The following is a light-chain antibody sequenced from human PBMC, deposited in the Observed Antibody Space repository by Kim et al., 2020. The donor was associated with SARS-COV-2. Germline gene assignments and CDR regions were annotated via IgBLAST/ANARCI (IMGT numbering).Light chain of an antibody. CDR1: QSVSSY. J-gene: IGKJ1*01. V-gene: IGKV3D-15*01. Sequence: SPGERATLSCRASQSVSSYLAWYQQRPGQPPRLLIYDASKRATGIPARFSGSGSGTDFTLTISSLQSEDFTVYYCQQYNNWPPTFGQGTKVDIK. CDR3: QQYNNWPPT. CDR2: DAS.